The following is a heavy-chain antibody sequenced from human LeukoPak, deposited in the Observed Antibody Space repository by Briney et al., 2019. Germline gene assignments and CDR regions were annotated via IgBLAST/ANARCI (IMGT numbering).Heavy chain of an antibody. Sequence: SETLSLTCAVYGGSFSGYCWSWIRQPPGKGLEWIGEINHSGSTNYNPSLKSRVTISVDTSKNQFSLKLRSVTAADTAVYYCARRVRFGDGWVFDYWGQGILVTVSS. CDR1: GGSFSGYC. D-gene: IGHD5-24*01. J-gene: IGHJ4*02. CDR3: ARRVRFGDGWVFDY. CDR2: INHSGST. V-gene: IGHV4-34*01.